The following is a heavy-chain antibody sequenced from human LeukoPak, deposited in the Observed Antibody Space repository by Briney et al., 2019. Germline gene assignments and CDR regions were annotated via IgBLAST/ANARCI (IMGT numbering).Heavy chain of an antibody. CDR1: GGSISSYY. CDR2: IYYSGST. V-gene: IGHV4-59*01. J-gene: IGHJ4*02. Sequence: SETLSLTCTVSGGSISSYYWSWIRQPPGKGLEWIGYIYYSGSTNYNPSLKSRVTISVDTSKNQISLKLSSVTAADTAVYYCARGVLVAPEPYFDYWGQGTLVTVSS. D-gene: IGHD4/OR15-4a*01. CDR3: ARGVLVAPEPYFDY.